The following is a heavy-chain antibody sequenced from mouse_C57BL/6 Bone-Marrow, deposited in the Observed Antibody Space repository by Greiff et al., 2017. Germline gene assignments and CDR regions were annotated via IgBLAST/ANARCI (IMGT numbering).Heavy chain of an antibody. D-gene: IGHD1-1*02. Sequence: QVQLKESGAELARPGASVKLSCKASGYTFTSYGISWVKQRTGQGLEWIGEIYPRSGTTYYNEKFKGKATLTADESSSTAYMELRNLTSEDSAVYFCANGRYFDVWGTGTTVTVSS. CDR2: IYPRSGTT. J-gene: IGHJ1*03. V-gene: IGHV1-81*01. CDR3: ANGRYFDV. CDR1: GYTFTSYG.